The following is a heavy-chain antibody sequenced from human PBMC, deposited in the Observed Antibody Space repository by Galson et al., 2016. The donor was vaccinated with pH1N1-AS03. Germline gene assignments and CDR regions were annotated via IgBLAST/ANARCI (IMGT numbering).Heavy chain of an antibody. J-gene: IGHJ4*02. CDR2: ISAYSGNT. CDR3: VRDGDSSTWPLDF. Sequence: SVKVSCKASGYTFTNFGVIWARQAPGQGLEWVGWISAYSGNTNYAQSLQGRVSMTTDPSTNTVYMELTRLTSDDTAIYYCVRDGDSSTWPLDFWGQGTLVTVSS. D-gene: IGHD2-2*01. CDR1: GYTFTNFG. V-gene: IGHV1-18*01.